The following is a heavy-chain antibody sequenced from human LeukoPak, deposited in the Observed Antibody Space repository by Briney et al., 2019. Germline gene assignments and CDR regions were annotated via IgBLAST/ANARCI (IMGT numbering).Heavy chain of an antibody. Sequence: PGGSLRLSCAASGFTFSSYAMSWVRQAPGKGLEWVSAISGSGGSTYYADSVKGQFTISRDNSKNTLYLQMNSLRAEDTAVYYCANHYGSGSYPSFYWGQGTLVTVSS. J-gene: IGHJ4*02. CDR1: GFTFSSYA. V-gene: IGHV3-23*01. CDR3: ANHYGSGSYPSFY. CDR2: ISGSGGST. D-gene: IGHD3-10*01.